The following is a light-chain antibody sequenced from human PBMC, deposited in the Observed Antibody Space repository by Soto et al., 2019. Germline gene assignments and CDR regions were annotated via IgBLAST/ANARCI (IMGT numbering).Light chain of an antibody. CDR2: DVS. CDR1: QSVTSA. Sequence: EIVLTQSPATLSLSPGDRATLSCRASQSVTSALAWFQQKPGQAPRLLIYDVSRRATGIPARFSGSGSGTDFTLTINSLEPEDFSVFYCQQYGSSITFGQGTRLEIK. CDR3: QQYGSSIT. J-gene: IGKJ5*01. V-gene: IGKV3-11*01.